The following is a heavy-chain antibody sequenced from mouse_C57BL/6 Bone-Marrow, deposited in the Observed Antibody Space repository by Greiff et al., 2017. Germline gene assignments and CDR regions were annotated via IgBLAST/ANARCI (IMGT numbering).Heavy chain of an antibody. Sequence: QVQLKESGPGLVQPSQSLSITCTVSGFSLTSYGVHWVRQPPGKGLEWLGVIWSGGSTDSNAAFISRLSISKDNSKSQVFFKMNSLQADDTAIYYCAKNLIYYARGYAMYYWGQGTSVTVSS. CDR1: GFSLTSYG. V-gene: IGHV2-4*01. J-gene: IGHJ4*01. CDR2: IWSGGST. CDR3: AKNLIYYARGYAMYY. D-gene: IGHD1-1*01.